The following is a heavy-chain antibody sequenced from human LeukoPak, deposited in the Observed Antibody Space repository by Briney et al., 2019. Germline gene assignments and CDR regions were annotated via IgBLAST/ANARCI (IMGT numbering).Heavy chain of an antibody. CDR2: INLNGGST. CDR1: GFTLDDYC. Sequence: PGGSLRLSCSASGFTLDDYCMSWVRHAPGKGREWVSGINLNGGSTVYADSVKGPFTISRDNAKNSLYLRMNTLRAEETDLYYCAGDCSGGSCQVRDYWGQGTLVTVSS. V-gene: IGHV3-20*04. J-gene: IGHJ4*02. CDR3: AGDCSGGSCQVRDY. D-gene: IGHD2-15*01.